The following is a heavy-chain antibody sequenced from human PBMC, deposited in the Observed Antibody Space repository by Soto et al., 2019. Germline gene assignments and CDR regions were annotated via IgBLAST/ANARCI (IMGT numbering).Heavy chain of an antibody. Sequence: QVQLVQSGAEVKKPGASVKVSCKVSGYTLTELSMHWVRQAPGKGLEWMGGFDPEDGETIYAQKFQGRVTMTEDTSTDTAYMELSSLRSEDTAVYYCATAPSLYSSTGYYLDYWGQGTLVTVSS. CDR2: FDPEDGET. D-gene: IGHD6-13*01. CDR1: GYTLTELS. J-gene: IGHJ4*02. V-gene: IGHV1-24*01. CDR3: ATAPSLYSSTGYYLDY.